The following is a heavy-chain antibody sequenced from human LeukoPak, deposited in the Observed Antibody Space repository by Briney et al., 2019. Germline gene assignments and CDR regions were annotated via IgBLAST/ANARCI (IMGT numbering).Heavy chain of an antibody. CDR1: GFTFSSYW. D-gene: IGHD2-2*01. CDR2: IKQDGSEK. J-gene: IGHJ6*03. Sequence: PGGSLRLSCAASGFTFSSYWMSWVRQAPGKGLEWVANIKQDGSEKYYVDSVKGRFTISRDNAKNSLYLQMNSLRAEDTAVYYCARAGVVPAAIGDYYMDVWGKGTTVTVSS. V-gene: IGHV3-7*01. CDR3: ARAGVVPAAIGDYYMDV.